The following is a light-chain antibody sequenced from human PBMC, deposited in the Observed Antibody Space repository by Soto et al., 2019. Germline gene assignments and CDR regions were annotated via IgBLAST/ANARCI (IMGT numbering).Light chain of an antibody. CDR3: QQYSSYWT. CDR1: QSISSW. Sequence: GDRVTITCRASQSISSWLAWYQQKPGKAPKFLIYDASNLESGVPSRFSSSGSGTEFTLTISSLQPDDFATYYCQQYSSYWTFGQGTKVDIK. J-gene: IGKJ1*01. V-gene: IGKV1-5*01. CDR2: DAS.